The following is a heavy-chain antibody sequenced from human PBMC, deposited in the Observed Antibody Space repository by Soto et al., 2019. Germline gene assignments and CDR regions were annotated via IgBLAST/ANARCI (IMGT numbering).Heavy chain of an antibody. D-gene: IGHD6-13*01. CDR2: IIPIFGTA. V-gene: IGHV1-69*13. CDR3: ARDRLGSSSWYNWFDP. J-gene: IGHJ5*02. Sequence: ASVKVSCKASGGTFSSYAISWVRQAPGQGLEWMGGIIPIFGTANYAQKFQGRVTITADESTSTAYMELSSLRSEDTAVYYCARDRLGSSSWYNWFDPWGQGTLVTVSS. CDR1: GGTFSSYA.